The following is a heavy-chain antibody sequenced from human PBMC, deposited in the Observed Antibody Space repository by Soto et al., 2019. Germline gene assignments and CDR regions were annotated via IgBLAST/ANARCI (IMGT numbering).Heavy chain of an antibody. CDR3: ARDRYSYYDFWSGSLPYYYFGMDV. Sequence: PGGSLRLSSAASGVNFSSYWMSWVRQAPGKGLEWVANIKQDGSEKYYVDSVKGRFTISRDNAKNSLSLQMNSLRAEDTAVYYCARDRYSYYDFWSGSLPYYYFGMDVWGQGTTVTVSS. CDR1: GVNFSSYW. CDR2: IKQDGSEK. J-gene: IGHJ6*02. V-gene: IGHV3-7*01. D-gene: IGHD3-3*01.